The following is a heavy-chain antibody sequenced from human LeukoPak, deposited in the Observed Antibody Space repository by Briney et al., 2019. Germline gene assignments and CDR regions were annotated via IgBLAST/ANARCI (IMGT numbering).Heavy chain of an antibody. D-gene: IGHD3-10*01. CDR1: GFTFSTYW. V-gene: IGHV3-7*01. CDR3: TKTSGSYFCSGIDY. Sequence: RGPLRLSCAASGFTFSTYWMSWVRQAPGKGLEWVANIKQDGSEKYYVDSVKGRFTISRDNAKNSRYLQINSLRAEDTAVYYCTKTSGSYFCSGIDYWGQGTLVTV. CDR2: IKQDGSEK. J-gene: IGHJ4*02.